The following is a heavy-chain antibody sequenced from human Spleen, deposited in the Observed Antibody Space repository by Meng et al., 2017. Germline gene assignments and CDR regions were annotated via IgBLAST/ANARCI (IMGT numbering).Heavy chain of an antibody. CDR3: ARDLGDAFWGGGWYFDL. V-gene: IGHV3-7*01. CDR2: IQQDGDQK. D-gene: IGHD3-3*01. CDR1: GFTFSSYW. J-gene: IGHJ2*01. Sequence: GESLKISCAASGFTFSSYWMTWVCQAPGKGLEWVASIQQDGDQKYYVDSVKGRFTISRDNAKNSLYLQMNSLRADDAAGYYCARDLGDAFWGGGWYFDLWGRGTLVTVSS.